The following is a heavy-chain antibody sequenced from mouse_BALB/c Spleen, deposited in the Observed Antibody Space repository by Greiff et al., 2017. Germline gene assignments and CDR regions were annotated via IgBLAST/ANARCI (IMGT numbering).Heavy chain of an antibody. J-gene: IGHJ2*01. V-gene: IGHV5-6-5*01. CDR2: ISSGGST. CDR1: GFTFSSYA. CDR3: ARGSTMITTRYFDY. D-gene: IGHD2-4*01. Sequence: EVKLMESGGGLVKPGGSLKLSCAASGFTFSSYAMSWVRQTPEKRLEWVASISSGGSTYYPDSVKGRFTISRDNARNILYLQMSSLRSEDTAMYYCARGSTMITTRYFDYWGQGTTLTVSS.